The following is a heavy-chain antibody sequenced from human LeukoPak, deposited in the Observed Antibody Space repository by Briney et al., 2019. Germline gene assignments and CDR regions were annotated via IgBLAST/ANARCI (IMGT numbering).Heavy chain of an antibody. CDR2: ISYDGSNK. D-gene: IGHD6-13*01. CDR3: ARELMQLVHPYYYYGMDV. Sequence: GRSLRLSCAASGFTFSSYAMHWVRQAPGKWLEWVAVISYDGSNKYYADSVKGRFTISRDNSKNTLYLQMNSLRAEDTAVYYCARELMQLVHPYYYYGMDVWGQGTTVTVSS. V-gene: IGHV3-30-3*01. CDR1: GFTFSSYA. J-gene: IGHJ6*02.